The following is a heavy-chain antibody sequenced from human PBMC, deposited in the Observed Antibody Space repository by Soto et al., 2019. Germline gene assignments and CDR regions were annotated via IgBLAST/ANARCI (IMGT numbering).Heavy chain of an antibody. J-gene: IGHJ4*02. D-gene: IGHD6-6*01. Sequence: GASVKVSCKASGYTFTSYFISWVRQAPGQGLEWMGWISAYNGNTNYAQKLQGRVTMTTDTSTSTAYMELRSLRSDDTAVYYCARVPRGGGSSSYFDYWGQGTLVTVSS. V-gene: IGHV1-18*01. CDR1: GYTFTSYF. CDR2: ISAYNGNT. CDR3: ARVPRGGGSSSYFDY.